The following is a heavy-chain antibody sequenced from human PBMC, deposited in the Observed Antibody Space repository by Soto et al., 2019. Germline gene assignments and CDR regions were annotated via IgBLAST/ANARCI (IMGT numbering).Heavy chain of an antibody. J-gene: IGHJ6*02. CDR3: ARYWGSGWTGIFYYYYYGMDV. CDR1: GGSINSYY. CDR2: IYTSGST. V-gene: IGHV4-4*07. Sequence: KPSETLSLTCTVSGGSINSYYWSWIRQPAGKGLEWIGRIYTSGSTNYNPSLKSRVTMSVDTSKNQFSLKLSSVTAADTAVYYCARYWGSGWTGIFYYYYYGMDVWGQGTTVTVSS. D-gene: IGHD3-16*01.